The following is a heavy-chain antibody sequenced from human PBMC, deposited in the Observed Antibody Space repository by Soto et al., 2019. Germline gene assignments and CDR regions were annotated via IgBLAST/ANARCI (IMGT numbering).Heavy chain of an antibody. CDR3: ASWGNYDSSGYGY. J-gene: IGHJ4*02. Sequence: QVQLQESGPGLVKPSETLSLTCTVSGGSISSYYWSWIRQPPGKGLEWIGYIYYSGSTHYNPSLKSRVTISIDTSKTQFSLNLSSVAAADTAVYYCASWGNYDSSGYGYWGPGTLVTVSS. D-gene: IGHD3-22*01. CDR1: GGSISSYY. V-gene: IGHV4-59*01. CDR2: IYYSGST.